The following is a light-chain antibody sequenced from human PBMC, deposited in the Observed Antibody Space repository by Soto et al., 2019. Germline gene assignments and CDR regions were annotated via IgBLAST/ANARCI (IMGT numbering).Light chain of an antibody. V-gene: IGLV2-14*01. J-gene: IGLJ1*01. CDR2: DVS. CDR1: SSDVGGYNY. Sequence: QSALTQPASVSGSPGQSITISCTGTSSDVGGYNYVSWYQQHPGKAPKFMIYDVSNRPSGVSNRFSGSKSGNTASLPISSFWAEDEADYYCCSYTSSNIHKIVLGTGTKLTVL. CDR3: CSYTSSNIHKIV.